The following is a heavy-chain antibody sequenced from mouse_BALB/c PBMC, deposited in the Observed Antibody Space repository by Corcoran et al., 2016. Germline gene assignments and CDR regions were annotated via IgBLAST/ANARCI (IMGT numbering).Heavy chain of an antibody. Sequence: QVQLQQSGAELVNPGASVNMSCKASGYTFTDYVISWVKQRTGQGLEWIGEIYPGSGSTYYNEKFKGKATLTADESSNTAYMQLSSLTSEDSAVYFCGSPSNLDYWGQGTTLTVS. J-gene: IGHJ2*01. V-gene: IGHV1-81*01. CDR1: GYTFTDYV. CDR3: GSPSNLDY. CDR2: IYPGSGST.